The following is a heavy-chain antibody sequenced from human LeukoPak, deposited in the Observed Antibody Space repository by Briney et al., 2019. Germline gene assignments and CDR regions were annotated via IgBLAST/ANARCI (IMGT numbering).Heavy chain of an antibody. V-gene: IGHV1-24*01. D-gene: IGHD5-12*01. CDR2: FDPEDGET. CDR3: ATALREATYFDY. Sequence: GASVKVSCKVSGYTLTELSMHWVRQAPGKGLEWMGGFDPEDGETIYAQKFQGRVTMTEDTSTDTAYMELSSLRSEDTAVYYCATALREATYFDYWGQGTLVTVSS. J-gene: IGHJ4*02. CDR1: GYTLTELS.